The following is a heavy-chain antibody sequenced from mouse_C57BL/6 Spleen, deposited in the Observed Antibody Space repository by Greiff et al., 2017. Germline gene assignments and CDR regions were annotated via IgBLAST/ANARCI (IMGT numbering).Heavy chain of an antibody. CDR3: ARSGWDKEGSWFAY. J-gene: IGHJ3*01. V-gene: IGHV1-82*01. CDR2: IYPGDGDT. CDR1: GYAFSSSW. Sequence: QVQLQQSGPELVKPGASVKISCKASGYAFSSSWMNWVKQRPGKGLEWIGRIYPGDGDTNYNGKFKGKATLTADKSSSTAYMQLSSLTSEDSAVYFCARSGWDKEGSWFAYWGQGTLVTVSA. D-gene: IGHD3-3*01.